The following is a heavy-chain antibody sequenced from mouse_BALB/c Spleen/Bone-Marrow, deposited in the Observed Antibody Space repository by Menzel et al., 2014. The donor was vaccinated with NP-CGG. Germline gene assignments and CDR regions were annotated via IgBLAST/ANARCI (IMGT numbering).Heavy chain of an antibody. CDR3: ARDLYGNYGAMDY. V-gene: IGHV5-12*02. Sequence: EVMLVESGGGLVQPGGSLKLSCATSGFTFSDYYMYWVRQTPEKRLEWVAYISNGGGSTYYPDTVKGRFTISRDNAKNTLYLQMSRLKAEDTAMYYCARDLYGNYGAMDYWGQGTSVTVSS. CDR2: ISNGGGST. D-gene: IGHD2-1*01. CDR1: GFTFSDYY. J-gene: IGHJ4*01.